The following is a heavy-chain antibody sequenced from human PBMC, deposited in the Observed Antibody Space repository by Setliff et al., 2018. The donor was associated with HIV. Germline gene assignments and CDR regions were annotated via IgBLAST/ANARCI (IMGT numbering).Heavy chain of an antibody. CDR2: IHTSGST. D-gene: IGHD1-1*01. J-gene: IGHJ4*02. Sequence: PSETLSLTCIVSGGSISSYYWGWIRQSAGKELEWIGRIHTSGSTNYNPSLKSRVTMSVDTSKNQFSLKLSSVTAADTAVYFCARIDPGKFWSLDYWGRGTLVTVSS. CDR3: ARIDPGKFWSLDY. V-gene: IGHV4-4*07. CDR1: GGSISSYY.